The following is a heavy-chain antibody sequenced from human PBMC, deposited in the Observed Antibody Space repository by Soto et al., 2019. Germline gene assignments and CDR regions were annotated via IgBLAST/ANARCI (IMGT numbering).Heavy chain of an antibody. CDR3: ARETGTY. CDR2: VYYTGTS. D-gene: IGHD3-9*01. V-gene: IGHV4-61*01. J-gene: IGHJ4*02. CDR1: GDSVSSGRNY. Sequence: QVQLQESGPGLLKPSETLSLTCSVSGDSVSSGRNYWTWIRQPPGKGLEWIGNVYYTGTSNYNPSLKSRVTISVDMSKNQFSLKLSSATAADTAVYFCARETGTYWGQGTLVTVSS.